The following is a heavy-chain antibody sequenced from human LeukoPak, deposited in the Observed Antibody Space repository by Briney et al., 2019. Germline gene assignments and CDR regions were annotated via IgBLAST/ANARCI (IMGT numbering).Heavy chain of an antibody. V-gene: IGHV4-34*01. Sequence: SETLSLTCAVYGGSFSGYYWSWIRQPPGKGLEWIGEINHSGSTNYNPSLKSRVTISVDTSKNQFSLKLSSVTAADTAVYYCARGNYYGSGSYYMASKRGYYYYGMDVWGQGTTVTVSS. CDR1: GGSFSGYY. J-gene: IGHJ6*02. CDR2: INHSGST. CDR3: ARGNYYGSGSYYMASKRGYYYYGMDV. D-gene: IGHD3-10*01.